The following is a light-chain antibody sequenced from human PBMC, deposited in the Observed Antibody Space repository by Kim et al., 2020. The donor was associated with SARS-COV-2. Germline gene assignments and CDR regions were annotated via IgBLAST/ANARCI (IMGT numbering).Light chain of an antibody. Sequence: VPHGQTASITCSGDKLGDKYACWYQQKPGQSPVLVIYQDSKRPSGIPERFSGSNSGNTATLTISGTQAMDEADYYCQAWDSSTVVFGGGTQLTVL. J-gene: IGLJ2*01. CDR2: QDS. CDR1: KLGDKY. V-gene: IGLV3-1*01. CDR3: QAWDSSTVV.